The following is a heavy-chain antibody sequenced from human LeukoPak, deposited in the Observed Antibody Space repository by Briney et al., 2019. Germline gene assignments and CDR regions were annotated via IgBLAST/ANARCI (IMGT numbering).Heavy chain of an antibody. V-gene: IGHV3-74*01. CDR3: ARDMNGLT. Sequence: GGSLRLSCATSGFILGNYRMHWVRQAPGKGLVTVSRINSEGRGTDHAESVKGRFTIARDNAKNTLYLHMSSLRVEDTAVYYCARDMNGLTWGQGTLVTVSS. J-gene: IGHJ5*02. CDR1: GFILGNYR. D-gene: IGHD1-1*01. CDR2: INSEGRGT.